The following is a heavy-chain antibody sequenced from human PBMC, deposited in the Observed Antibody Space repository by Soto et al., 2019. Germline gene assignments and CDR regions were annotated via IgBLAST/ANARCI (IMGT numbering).Heavy chain of an antibody. J-gene: IGHJ6*02. Sequence: GGSLRLSCAASGFTFSNAWMNWVRQAPGKGLEWVGRIKSKTDGGTTDYASPVKGRFTISRDDSKNTLYLQMNSLKTEDTAVYYCTVDSRELYYYYGMDVWGQGTTVTVSS. D-gene: IGHD3-22*01. V-gene: IGHV3-15*07. CDR2: IKSKTDGGTT. CDR3: TVDSRELYYYYGMDV. CDR1: GFTFSNAW.